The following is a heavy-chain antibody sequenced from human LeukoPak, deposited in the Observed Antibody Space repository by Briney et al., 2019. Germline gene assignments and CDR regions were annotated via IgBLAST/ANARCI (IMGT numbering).Heavy chain of an antibody. CDR1: GFTFSNYA. J-gene: IGHJ4*02. V-gene: IGHV3-23*01. CDR3: ARGGAVAARDY. CDR2: ISGSGDAT. Sequence: HTGGSLRLSCAASGFTFSNYAMTWVRQAPGKGLECVSVISGSGDATNYADSVKGRFTISRDNSKSTLYVQMNSLRAEDTAVYYCARGGAVAARDYWGQGTLVTVSS. D-gene: IGHD6-19*01.